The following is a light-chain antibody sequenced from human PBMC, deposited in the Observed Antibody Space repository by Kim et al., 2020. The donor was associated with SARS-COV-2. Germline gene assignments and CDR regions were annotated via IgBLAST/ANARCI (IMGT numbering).Light chain of an antibody. CDR1: QDINRF. CDR3: LQHKSYPYI. CDR2: HAS. V-gene: IGKV1-17*03. Sequence: DIQMTQSPSAMSASVGDRVTITCRASQDINRFLAWFQQKPGKVPKRLIYHASTLQSGVPSRFSGSGSGTEFSLTISSLQPEDFATYYCLQHKSYPYIFGQGTQLEHK. J-gene: IGKJ2*01.